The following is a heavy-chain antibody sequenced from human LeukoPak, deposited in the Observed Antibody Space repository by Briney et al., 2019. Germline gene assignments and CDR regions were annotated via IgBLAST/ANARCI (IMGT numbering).Heavy chain of an antibody. CDR1: GFTFSNFG. V-gene: IGHV3-21*05. CDR3: AREENYYDSSGSLVYDY. J-gene: IGHJ4*02. CDR2: ISSSSSYT. D-gene: IGHD3-22*01. Sequence: GGSLRLSCAASGFTFSNFGMHWVRQAPGKGLEWVSYISSSSSYTNYADSVKGRFTISRDNAKNSLYLQMNSLRAEDTAVYYCAREENYYDSSGSLVYDYWGQGTLVTVSS.